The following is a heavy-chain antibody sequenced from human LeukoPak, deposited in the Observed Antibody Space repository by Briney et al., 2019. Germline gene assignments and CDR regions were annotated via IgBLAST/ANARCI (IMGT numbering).Heavy chain of an antibody. CDR2: INAGNGNT. D-gene: IGHD2-2*01. CDR3: ARAGCSSTSCYYADY. J-gene: IGHJ4*02. Sequence: ASVKVSCKTSGYTFTSYAMHWVRQAPGQRLEWMGWINAGNGNTKYSQKFQGRVTITSDTSASTAYMELSSLRSDDTAVYYCARAGCSSTSCYYADYWGQGTLVTVSS. CDR1: GYTFTSYA. V-gene: IGHV1-3*01.